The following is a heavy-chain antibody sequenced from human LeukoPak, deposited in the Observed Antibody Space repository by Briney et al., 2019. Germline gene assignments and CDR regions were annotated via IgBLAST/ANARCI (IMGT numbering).Heavy chain of an antibody. CDR2: ISHDSGVR. Sequence: GGSLRLSCEASGFIFSRDSMNWVRQAPGKGLEWISYISHDSGVRYYADSVRGRFTISRDNAKNSLHLQMHSLRAEDTAVYYCARDGGNTYAAADFDYWGQGTLVTVSS. V-gene: IGHV3-48*01. CDR3: ARDGGNTYAAADFDY. D-gene: IGHD6-13*01. CDR1: GFIFSRDS. J-gene: IGHJ4*02.